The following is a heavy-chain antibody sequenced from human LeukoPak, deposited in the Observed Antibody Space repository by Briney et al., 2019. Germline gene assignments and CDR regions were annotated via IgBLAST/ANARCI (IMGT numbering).Heavy chain of an antibody. J-gene: IGHJ5*02. D-gene: IGHD3-10*01. V-gene: IGHV4-31*03. CDR1: GGSISSGNYY. CDR3: ASYGSGSYRFDP. CDR2: IHHSGST. Sequence: SETLSRTCTVSGGSISSGNYYWSWIRQHPGKGLEWIGYIHHSGSTYYTPSLKSRVIISVDTSKNQFSLKLNSVTAADTAVYYCASYGSGSYRFDPWGQGTLVTVSS.